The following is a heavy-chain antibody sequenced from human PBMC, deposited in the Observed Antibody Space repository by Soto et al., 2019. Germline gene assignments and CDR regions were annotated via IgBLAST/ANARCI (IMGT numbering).Heavy chain of an antibody. CDR2: ISYDGSNK. D-gene: IGHD3-22*01. Sequence: GGSLRLSCAASGFTFSSYGMHWVRQAPGKGLEWVAVISYDGSNKYYADSVKGRFTISRDNSKNTLYLQMNSLRAEDTAVYYCAKDNYYDSSGYYYVSYFDYWGQGTLVTVSS. CDR1: GFTFSSYG. CDR3: AKDNYYDSSGYYYVSYFDY. J-gene: IGHJ4*02. V-gene: IGHV3-30*18.